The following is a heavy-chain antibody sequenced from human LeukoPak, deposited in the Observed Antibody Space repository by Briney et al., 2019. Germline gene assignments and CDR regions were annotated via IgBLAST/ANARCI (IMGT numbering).Heavy chain of an antibody. CDR3: ARHFEGTGGIVVVPAAILGPFDY. CDR1: GGSISSSSYY. CDR2: IYYSGST. J-gene: IGHJ4*02. V-gene: IGHV4-39*01. Sequence: SETLSLTCTVSGGSISSSSYYWGWIRQPPGKGLEWIGSIYYSGSTYYNPSLKSRVTISVDTSKNQFSLKLSSVTAADTAVYYCARHFEGTGGIVVVPAAILGPFDYWGQGTLVTVSS. D-gene: IGHD2-2*01.